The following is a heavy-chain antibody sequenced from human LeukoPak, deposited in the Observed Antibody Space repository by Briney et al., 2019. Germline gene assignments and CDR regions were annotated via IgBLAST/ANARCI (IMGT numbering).Heavy chain of an antibody. Sequence: SETLSLTCTVSGGSISSYYWSWIRQPPGEGLEWIGYIYYSGSTNYNPSLKSRVTISVDTSKNQFSLKLSSVTAADTAVYYCASGNWNFWFDYWGQGTLVTVSS. CDR3: ASGNWNFWFDY. D-gene: IGHD1-7*01. CDR2: IYYSGST. CDR1: GGSISSYY. J-gene: IGHJ4*02. V-gene: IGHV4-59*01.